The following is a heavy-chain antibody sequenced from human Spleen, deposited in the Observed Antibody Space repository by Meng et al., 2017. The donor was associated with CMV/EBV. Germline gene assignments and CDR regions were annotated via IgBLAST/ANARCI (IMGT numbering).Heavy chain of an antibody. Sequence: SETLSLTCTVSGGSVSSGSYYWGWIRQPPGKGLEWIGSIYYSGSTYYNPSLKSRVTISVDTSKNQFSLKLSSVTAADTAVYYCARDGLHYYDSSSLWGQGTLVTVSS. CDR1: GGSVSSGSYY. CDR2: IYYSGST. V-gene: IGHV4-39*07. D-gene: IGHD3-22*01. J-gene: IGHJ4*02. CDR3: ARDGLHYYDSSSL.